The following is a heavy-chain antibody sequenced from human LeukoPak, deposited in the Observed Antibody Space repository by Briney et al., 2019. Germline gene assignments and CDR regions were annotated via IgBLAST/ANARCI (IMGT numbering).Heavy chain of an antibody. CDR2: INPNSGGT. V-gene: IGHV1-2*02. J-gene: IGHJ4*02. CDR3: ASSVHVTTLDF. Sequence: ASVKVCCTASGYTFTGYYMHRVRESPGQGLEWMGWINPNSGGTNYAQKFQGRVTMTRDTSISTANMELSRLRSDDTAVYYCASSVHVTTLDFWGQGTLVTVSS. CDR1: GYTFTGYY. D-gene: IGHD4-17*01.